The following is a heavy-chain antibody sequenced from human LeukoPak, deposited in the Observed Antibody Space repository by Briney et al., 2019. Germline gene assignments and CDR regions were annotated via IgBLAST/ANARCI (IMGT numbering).Heavy chain of an antibody. D-gene: IGHD3-10*01. CDR3: ARLPLGAFGEVLNFDC. Sequence: SETLSLTCTVSGGSISGSSYYWGWIRQPPGKGLEWIGSIYHSGSTYYNPSLKSRVTISVDTSKNQFSLKVSSVTAADTAVYYCARLPLGAFGEVLNFDCWGQGTLVTVSS. V-gene: IGHV4-39*07. CDR1: GGSISGSSYY. CDR2: IYHSGST. J-gene: IGHJ4*02.